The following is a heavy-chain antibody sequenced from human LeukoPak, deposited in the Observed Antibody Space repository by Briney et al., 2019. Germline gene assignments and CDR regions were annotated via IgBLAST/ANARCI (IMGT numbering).Heavy chain of an antibody. V-gene: IGHV3-9*01. CDR3: AKGPRMDV. CDR1: GFTFDDYA. J-gene: IGHJ6*02. CDR2: ISWNSGTV. Sequence: GGSLRLSCAASGFTFDDYAMRWVRQAPGKGLEWVSGISWNSGTVGYADSVKGRFTISRDNAKNSLYLQMNSLRAEDTAMYYCAKGPRMDVWGQGTTVTVSS.